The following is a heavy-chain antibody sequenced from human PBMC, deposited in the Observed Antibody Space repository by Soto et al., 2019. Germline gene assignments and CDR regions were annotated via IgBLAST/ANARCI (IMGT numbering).Heavy chain of an antibody. J-gene: IGHJ4*02. Sequence: EVQLVESGGGLVQPGGSLRLSCAASGFTVSSNYMSWVRQAPGKGLEWVSVIYSGGSTYYADSVKGRFIISRDNSKNTLYLQMNSLRAEDTAVYYCARGRYNWNDNYFDYWGQGTLVTVSS. CDR2: IYSGGST. D-gene: IGHD1-1*01. CDR3: ARGRYNWNDNYFDY. V-gene: IGHV3-66*01. CDR1: GFTVSSNY.